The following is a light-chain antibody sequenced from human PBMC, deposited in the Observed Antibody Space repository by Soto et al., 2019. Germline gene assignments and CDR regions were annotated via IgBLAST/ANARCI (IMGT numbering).Light chain of an antibody. V-gene: IGKV4-1*01. CDR1: RTLLSTSTNKNH. CDR3: QQSYSTPS. Sequence: DIVLTQSPDSLAVPLGETATIACKSDRTLLSTSTNKNHLSWFQQKPGRPPTLLISWASARQSGVPDRFTGTGSATDFRLTISNLPAEDVAVYFCQQSYSTPSFGQGTKV. J-gene: IGKJ1*01. CDR2: WAS.